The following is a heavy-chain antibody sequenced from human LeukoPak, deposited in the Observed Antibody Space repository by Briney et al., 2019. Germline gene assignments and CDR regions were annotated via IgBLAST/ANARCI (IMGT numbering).Heavy chain of an antibody. CDR2: IDQDETEK. CDR3: GRGLYGSGRRSLMAH. Sequence: GGSLRLSCATSGFPFHNYWMTWVRQAPGRGLEWLANIDQDETEKNYVDSVKGRFTISRDNAEKSLYLRMTSLRVEDTAIYYCGRGLYGSGRRSLMAHWGQGTLVTVSS. D-gene: IGHD3-10*01. J-gene: IGHJ4*02. V-gene: IGHV3-7*03. CDR1: GFPFHNYW.